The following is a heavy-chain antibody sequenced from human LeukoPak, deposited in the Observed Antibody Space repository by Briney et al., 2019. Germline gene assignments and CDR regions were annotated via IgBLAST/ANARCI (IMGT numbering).Heavy chain of an antibody. CDR2: ISVSGGST. V-gene: IGHV3-23*01. D-gene: IGHD6-13*01. Sequence: GGSLRLSCAASGFTFSKYAMTWVRQAPGKGLEWVSGISVSGGSTNYADSVKGRFTISRDNSKNTLYLQMNSLRAEDTAVYYCAKDAAGPEYWGQGTLVTVSS. CDR3: AKDAAGPEY. J-gene: IGHJ4*02. CDR1: GFTFSKYA.